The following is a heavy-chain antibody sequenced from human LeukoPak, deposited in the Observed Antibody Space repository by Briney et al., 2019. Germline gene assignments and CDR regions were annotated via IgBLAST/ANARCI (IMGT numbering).Heavy chain of an antibody. J-gene: IGHJ4*02. CDR3: TRDFSNTSGFKVVVDF. CDR2: ISAYNGDK. V-gene: IGHV1-18*04. D-gene: IGHD6-19*01. Sequence: GASVTVSCKASGFTFTNYGFAWVRQAPGQGLEWMGWISAYNGDKKYTQNFQGRLSMTTDSSMSTAYMELRNLRSDDTAVYYCTRDFSNTSGFKVVVDFWGQGTLVTVSS. CDR1: GFTFTNYG.